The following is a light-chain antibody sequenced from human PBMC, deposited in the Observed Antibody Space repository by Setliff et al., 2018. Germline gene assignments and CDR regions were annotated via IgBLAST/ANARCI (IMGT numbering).Light chain of an antibody. J-gene: IGLJ1*01. V-gene: IGLV2-14*01. CDR3: CSYVGSHTRRV. CDR1: SSDVGGYNY. Sequence: QSALTQPASVSGSPGQSITISCTGTSSDVGGYNYVSWYQQHPGKAPKLMIYEVSNRPSGVSNRFSGSKSGNTASLTISGLQAEDEADYYCCSYVGSHTRRVFGTGTKVTVL. CDR2: EVS.